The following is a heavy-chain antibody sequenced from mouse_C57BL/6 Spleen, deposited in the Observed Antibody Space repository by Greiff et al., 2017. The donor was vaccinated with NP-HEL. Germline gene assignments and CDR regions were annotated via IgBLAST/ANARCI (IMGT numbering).Heavy chain of an antibody. CDR3: ARSEDRRRDWFAY. CDR1: GYTFTDYN. J-gene: IGHJ3*01. CDR2: INPNNGGT. D-gene: IGHD2-12*01. Sequence: EVQLQESGPELVKPGASVKIPCKASGYTFTDYNMDWVKQSHGQSLEWIGDINPNNGGTIYNEKFKGKATLTVDKSSSTAYMELRSLTSEDTAVYYCARSEDRRRDWFAYWGQGTLVTVSA. V-gene: IGHV1-18*01.